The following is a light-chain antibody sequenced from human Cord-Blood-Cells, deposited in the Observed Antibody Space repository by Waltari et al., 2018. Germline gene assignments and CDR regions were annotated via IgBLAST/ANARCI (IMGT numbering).Light chain of an antibody. J-gene: IGKJ3*01. CDR1: QSVLYSSNNNNY. CDR3: QQDYSTPQGCT. Sequence: DIVLTQSPDPLAVSLGERATLHLNSSQSVLYSSNNNNYLAWYQHKPGQPPKLLIYWASTREAGVPDRFSGSGSGTDFTLTISSLQAEDVAVYYCQQDYSTPQGCTFGPGTKVDIK. V-gene: IGKV4-1*01. CDR2: WAS.